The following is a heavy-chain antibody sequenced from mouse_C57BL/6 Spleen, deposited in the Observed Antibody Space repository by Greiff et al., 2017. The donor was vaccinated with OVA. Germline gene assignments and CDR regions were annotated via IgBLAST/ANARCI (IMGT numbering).Heavy chain of an antibody. V-gene: IGHV1-15*01. Sequence: VQLQQSGAELVRPGASVTLSCKASGYTFTDYEMHWVKQTPVHGLEWIGAIDPETGGTSYNQKFKGKAILTADKSSSTAYMELRSLTSADSAVYYCTRYYGSNWYFDVWGTGTTVTVSS. D-gene: IGHD1-1*01. CDR1: GYTFTDYE. CDR2: IDPETGGT. CDR3: TRYYGSNWYFDV. J-gene: IGHJ1*03.